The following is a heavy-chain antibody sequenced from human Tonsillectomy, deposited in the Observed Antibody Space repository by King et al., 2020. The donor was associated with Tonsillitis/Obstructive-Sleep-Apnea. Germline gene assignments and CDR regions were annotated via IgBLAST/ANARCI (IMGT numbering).Heavy chain of an antibody. CDR3: AQEGTDAFDI. J-gene: IGHJ3*02. D-gene: IGHD1-14*01. CDR1: GGSISTYY. CDR2: IDYSGST. Sequence: VQLQESGPGLVKPSETLSLTCTVSGGSISTYYWSWIRQPPGKGLEWIGYIDYSGSTKYNPSLKNRVTMSVDTSKNQFSLKLSSVTAADTAVYYCAQEGTDAFDIWGQGTMVTVSS. V-gene: IGHV4-59*08.